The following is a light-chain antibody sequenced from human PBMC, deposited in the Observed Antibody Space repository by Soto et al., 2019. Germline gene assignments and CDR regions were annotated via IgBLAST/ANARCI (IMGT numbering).Light chain of an antibody. CDR3: QQRSNWPRT. J-gene: IGKJ1*01. CDR1: QSINNY. V-gene: IGKV3-11*01. CDR2: DAS. Sequence: EIVLAQSPATLSLSPGERATLSCRASQSINNYLGWYQQKPGQAPRLLIYDASHRATGIPARFKGSGSGTDFTLSISSLEPEDSAVYYCQQRSNWPRTSGQGTKVEIK.